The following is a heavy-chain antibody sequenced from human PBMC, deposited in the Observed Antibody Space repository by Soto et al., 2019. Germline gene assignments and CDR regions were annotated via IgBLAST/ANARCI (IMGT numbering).Heavy chain of an antibody. D-gene: IGHD3-3*01. J-gene: IGHJ4*02. V-gene: IGHV1-69*13. CDR2: IIPIFGTA. Sequence: ASVKVSCKASGGTFSSYAISWVRQAPGQGLEWMGGIIPIFGTANYAQKFQGRVTITADESTSTAYMELNSLRSEDTAVYYCARAKYYDFWSGSSPFDYWGQGTLVTVSS. CDR1: GGTFSSYA. CDR3: ARAKYYDFWSGSSPFDY.